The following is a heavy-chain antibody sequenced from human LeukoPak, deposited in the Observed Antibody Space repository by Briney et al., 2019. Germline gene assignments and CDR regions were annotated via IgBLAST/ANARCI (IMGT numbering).Heavy chain of an antibody. Sequence: SETLSLTCTVSGYSISSGYYWGWIRQPPGKGLERIGSIYHSGSTYYNPSLKSRVTISVDTSKNQFSLKLSSVTAADTAVYYCARGGFGDADYYYYYMGVWGKGTTVTVSS. CDR1: GYSISSGYY. J-gene: IGHJ6*03. V-gene: IGHV4-38-2*02. CDR2: IYHSGST. D-gene: IGHD3-10*01. CDR3: ARGGFGDADYYYYYMGV.